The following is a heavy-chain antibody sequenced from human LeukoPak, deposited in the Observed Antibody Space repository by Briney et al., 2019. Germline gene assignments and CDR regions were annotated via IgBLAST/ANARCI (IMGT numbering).Heavy chain of an antibody. CDR2: FDPEDGET. Sequence: GASXXXXCKVSXYTLTELSMHWVRQAPGKGVEWMGGFDPEDGETIYAQKFQGRVTINEDTDTEKDYMEMRRVRDEDTAVYYCATKWELNGSVARGAFYIWGQGTMVTVSS. J-gene: IGHJ3*02. CDR3: ATKWELNGSVARGAFYI. V-gene: IGHV1-24*01. D-gene: IGHD1-26*01. CDR1: XYTLTELS.